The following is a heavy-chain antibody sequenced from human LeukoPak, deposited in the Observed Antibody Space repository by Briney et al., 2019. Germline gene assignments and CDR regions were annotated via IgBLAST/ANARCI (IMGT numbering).Heavy chain of an antibody. D-gene: IGHD3-16*01. CDR2: ISGSGGST. J-gene: IGHJ4*02. Sequence: GGSLRLSCAASGFTFSSYGMSWVRQAPGKGLEWVSGISGSGGSTYYGDSVKGRFTISRDNSQSTLYLQMNSLRAEDTAVYYCAKARRSGGVSQFDSWGQGTLVTVSS. CDR3: AKARRSGGVSQFDS. V-gene: IGHV3-23*01. CDR1: GFTFSSYG.